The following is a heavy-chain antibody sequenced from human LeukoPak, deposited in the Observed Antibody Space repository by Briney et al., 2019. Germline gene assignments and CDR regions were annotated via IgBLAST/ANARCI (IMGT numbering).Heavy chain of an antibody. D-gene: IGHD6-13*01. CDR3: ARGFSGSWYFDY. J-gene: IGHJ4*02. CDR1: GGSISSYY. CDR2: IYNSGST. Sequence: SETLSLTCTASGGSISSYYWSWIRQPPGKGLEWIGFIYNSGSTNYNPSLKSRVTMSVDTSKNQFSLKLSSVTAADTAVYYCARGFSGSWYFDYWGQGTLVTVSS. V-gene: IGHV4-59*01.